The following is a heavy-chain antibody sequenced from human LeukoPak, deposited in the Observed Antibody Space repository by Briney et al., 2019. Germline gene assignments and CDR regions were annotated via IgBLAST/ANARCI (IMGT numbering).Heavy chain of an antibody. CDR1: RYTLTELS. CDR2: FDPEDGET. Sequence: ASVKVSCKGCRYTLTELSMHWVRQAPGKGLEGMGGFDPEDGETIYAQKFQGRVTMTEDTSTDTAYMELSSLRSEDTAVYYCATDPSGGDSAPLLDAFDIWGQGTMVTVSS. V-gene: IGHV1-24*01. CDR3: ATDPSGGDSAPLLDAFDI. J-gene: IGHJ3*02. D-gene: IGHD2-21*02.